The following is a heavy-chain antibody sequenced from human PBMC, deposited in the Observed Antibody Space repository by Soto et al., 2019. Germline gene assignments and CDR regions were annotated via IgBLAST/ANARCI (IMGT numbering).Heavy chain of an antibody. CDR3: ARYWGYCSGGSCQQRYYGMAD. D-gene: IGHD2-15*01. CDR1: GFTFSSYW. J-gene: IGHJ6*02. V-gene: IGHV3-7*03. CDR2: IKQDGSEK. Sequence: GGSLRLSCAASGFTFSSYWMSWVRQATGKGLEWVANIKQDGSEKYYVDSVKGRFTISRDNAKNSLYLQMNRVRAEDTAVKYCARYWGYCSGGSCQQRYYGMADWVQGTTLTVSS.